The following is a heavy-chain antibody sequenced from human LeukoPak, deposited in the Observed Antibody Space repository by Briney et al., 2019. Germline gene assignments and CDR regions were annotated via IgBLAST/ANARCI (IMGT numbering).Heavy chain of an antibody. CDR3: VTTGSPSSKYFES. J-gene: IGHJ5*01. CDR1: GFTFSSYV. D-gene: IGHD2-15*01. V-gene: IGHV3-23*05. Sequence: GGSPRLSSAASGFTFSSYVMSWVRQAPRRGLEWVSTIAADSTTYYAVSVKGRFTISRDNSKNALLLQMNGLRADDTAVYYCVTTGSPSSKYFESWGEGTLVTVSS. CDR2: IAADSTT.